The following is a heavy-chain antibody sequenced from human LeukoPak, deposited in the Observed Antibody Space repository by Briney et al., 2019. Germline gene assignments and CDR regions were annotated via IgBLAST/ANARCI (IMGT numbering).Heavy chain of an antibody. CDR3: AREEVKSFDN. CDR2: IKGDGSET. CDR1: GFTFIKSW. Sequence: GGSLRLSCAASGFTFIKSWMSWVRQAPGKGLEWVANIKGDGSETSYVTSVRGRFTISRDNAKNSLYLQMNNLRVEDTAVYYCAREEVKSFDNWGQGTLVTVSS. J-gene: IGHJ4*02. V-gene: IGHV3-7*03.